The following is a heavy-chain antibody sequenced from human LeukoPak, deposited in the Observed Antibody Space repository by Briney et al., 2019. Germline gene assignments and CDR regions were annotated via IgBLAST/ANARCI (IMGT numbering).Heavy chain of an antibody. J-gene: IGHJ3*02. CDR1: GFTFSSYG. D-gene: IGHD3-22*01. Sequence: GGSLRLSCAASGFTFSSYGMHWVRQAPGKGLEWVADIWYDGSNKYYADSVKGRFTISRDSAQNSVSLQMNSLRAEDTAVYYCARDGADYYDSSGYYSSPHAFDIWGQGTMVTVSS. CDR2: IWYDGSNK. V-gene: IGHV3-33*01. CDR3: ARDGADYYDSSGYYSSPHAFDI.